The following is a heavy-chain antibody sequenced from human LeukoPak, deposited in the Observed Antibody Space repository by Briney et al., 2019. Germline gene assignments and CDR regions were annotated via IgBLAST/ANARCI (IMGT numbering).Heavy chain of an antibody. CDR2: IIPIFGTA. CDR3: AGSILTGYYTGRVDYYYYGMDV. J-gene: IGHJ6*04. CDR1: GGTFSSCA. V-gene: IGHV1-69*06. Sequence: GSSVKVSCKASGGTFSSCAISWVRQAPGQGPEWMGGIIPIFGTANYAQRFQGRVTITADKSTSTAYMELSSLRSEDTAVYYCAGSILTGYYTGRVDYYYYGMDVWGKGTTVTVSS. D-gene: IGHD3-9*01.